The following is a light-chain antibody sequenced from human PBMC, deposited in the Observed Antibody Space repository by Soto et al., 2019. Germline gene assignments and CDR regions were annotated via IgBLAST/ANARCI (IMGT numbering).Light chain of an antibody. J-gene: IGLJ2*01. CDR3: SSYTSSSSVV. CDR2: DVS. V-gene: IGLV2-14*01. CDR1: SSDVGGYNY. Sequence: QSALTQPASVSGSPGQSSTISCTGTSSDVGGYNYVSWYQQHPGKAPKLIIYDVSNRPSGVSNRFSGSKSGNTASLTISGLQAEDEADYYCSSYTSSSSVVFGGGTKLTVL.